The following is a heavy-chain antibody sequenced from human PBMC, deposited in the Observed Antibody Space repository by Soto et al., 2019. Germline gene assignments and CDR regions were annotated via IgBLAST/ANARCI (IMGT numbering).Heavy chain of an antibody. CDR3: ARAESLTGPRRSYYFDY. D-gene: IGHD3-9*01. V-gene: IGHV4-30-4*01. CDR1: GGSISSGDYY. Sequence: QVQLQESGPGLVKPSQTLSLTCTVSGGSISSGDYYWSWIRQPPGKGLEWIGYIYYSGSTYYNPSLKSRVTISVDTSKNQFSLKLSSVTAADTAAYYCARAESLTGPRRSYYFDYWGQGTLVTVSS. J-gene: IGHJ4*02. CDR2: IYYSGST.